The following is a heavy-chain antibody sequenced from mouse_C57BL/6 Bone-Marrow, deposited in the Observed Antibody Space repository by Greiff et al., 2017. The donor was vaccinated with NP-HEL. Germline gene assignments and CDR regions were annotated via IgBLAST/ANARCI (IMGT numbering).Heavy chain of an antibody. CDR2: ISSGGSYT. Sequence: EVQRVESGGDLVKPGGSLKLSCAASGFTFSSYGMSWVRQTPDNRLEWVATISSGGSYTYYPDSVTVRFTISRDNAKNTLYLQRSSLKSEDTAMYYCARHYYSNYFDYWGQGTTLTVSS. J-gene: IGHJ2*01. D-gene: IGHD2-5*01. CDR3: ARHYYSNYFDY. CDR1: GFTFSSYG. V-gene: IGHV5-6*01.